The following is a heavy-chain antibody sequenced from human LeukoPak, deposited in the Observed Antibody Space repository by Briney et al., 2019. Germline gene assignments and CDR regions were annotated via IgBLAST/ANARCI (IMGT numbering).Heavy chain of an antibody. V-gene: IGHV4-34*01. CDR2: INHSGST. CDR1: GGSFSGYY. D-gene: IGHD2-21*02. Sequence: SETLSLTCAVYGGSFSGYYWSWIRQPPGKGLEWIGEINHSGSTNYNPSLKSRVTISVGTSKNQFSLKLSSVTAADTAVYYCARGPPYIVVVTPIGFFHYWGQGTLVTVSS. J-gene: IGHJ4*02. CDR3: ARGPPYIVVVTPIGFFHY.